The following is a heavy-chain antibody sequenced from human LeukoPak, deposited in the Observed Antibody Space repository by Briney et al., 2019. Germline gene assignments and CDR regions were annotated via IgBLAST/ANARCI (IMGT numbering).Heavy chain of an antibody. Sequence: SVKVSCKASGGTFSSYAISWVRQAPGQGLEWMGGIIPIFGTANYAQKFQGRVTITADESTSTAYMELSGLRSEDTAVYYCARDSTQPYGDYDDYWGQGTLVTVSS. V-gene: IGHV1-69*13. CDR1: GGTFSSYA. CDR3: ARDSTQPYGDYDDY. CDR2: IIPIFGTA. J-gene: IGHJ4*02. D-gene: IGHD4-17*01.